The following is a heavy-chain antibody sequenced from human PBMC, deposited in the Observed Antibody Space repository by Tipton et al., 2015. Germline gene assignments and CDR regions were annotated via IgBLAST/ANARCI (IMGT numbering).Heavy chain of an antibody. CDR3: ARDGPYSSTWDFDY. CDR1: GGSIDSYY. V-gene: IGHV4-59*12. J-gene: IGHJ4*02. D-gene: IGHD6-13*01. Sequence: TLSLTCSVSGGSIDSYYWSWIRQPPGKELEWIGYIQYSGSTNYNPSLKSRVTISVDKSKNQFSLKLSSVTAADTAVYYCARDGPYSSTWDFDYWGQGTLVTVSS. CDR2: IQYSGST.